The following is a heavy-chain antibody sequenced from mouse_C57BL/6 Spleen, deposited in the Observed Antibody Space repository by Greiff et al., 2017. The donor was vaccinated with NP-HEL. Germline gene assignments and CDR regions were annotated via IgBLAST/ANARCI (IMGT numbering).Heavy chain of an antibody. J-gene: IGHJ4*01. CDR2: IYPSDSET. Sequence: VQLQQPGAELVRPGSSVKLSCKASGYTFTSYWMDWVKQRPGQGLEWIGNIYPSDSETHYNQKFKDKATLTVDKSSSTAYMQLSSLTSEDSAVYYCAIYGYDGNAMDYWGQGTSVTVSS. CDR3: AIYGYDGNAMDY. D-gene: IGHD2-2*01. V-gene: IGHV1-61*01. CDR1: GYTFTSYW.